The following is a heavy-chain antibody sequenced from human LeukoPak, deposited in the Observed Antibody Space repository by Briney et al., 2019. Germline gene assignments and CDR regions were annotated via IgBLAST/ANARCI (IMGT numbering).Heavy chain of an antibody. D-gene: IGHD2-15*01. V-gene: IGHV4-34*01. CDR1: GGSFSGYY. Sequence: SETLSLTCAVYGGSFSGYYWSWIRQPPGKGLEWIGEINHSGSTNYNPSLKSRVTISVDTSKNQFSLKLSSVTAADTAVYYCARVKGYCSGGSCYSDWYFGLWGSGTLVTVSS. CDR3: ARVKGYCSGGSCYSDWYFGL. J-gene: IGHJ2*01. CDR2: INHSGST.